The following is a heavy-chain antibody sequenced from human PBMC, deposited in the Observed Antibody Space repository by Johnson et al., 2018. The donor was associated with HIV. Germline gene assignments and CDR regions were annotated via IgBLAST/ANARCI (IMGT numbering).Heavy chain of an antibody. CDR2: INSDGSNT. Sequence: EVQLVESGGGVVQPGRSLRLSCAGSGFTFSRYWMHWVRQAPGKGLVWVSGINSDGSNTNYADSVKGRFTISRDNAKKTLYLQMNSLRVEDTAVYYCARDSYDSSGYYARNAFDIWGQGTMVTVSS. J-gene: IGHJ3*02. V-gene: IGHV3-74*01. D-gene: IGHD3-22*01. CDR3: ARDSYDSSGYYARNAFDI. CDR1: GFTFSRYW.